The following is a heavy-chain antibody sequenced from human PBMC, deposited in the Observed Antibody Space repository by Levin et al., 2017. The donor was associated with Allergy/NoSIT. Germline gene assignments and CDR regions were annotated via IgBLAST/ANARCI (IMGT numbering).Heavy chain of an antibody. Sequence: GGSLRLSCAASGFTFSSYGMNWVRQAPGKGLEWVAFISDDGSNNYFLESVKGRFTISRDNSKNTLYLQMNSLRADDTAVYYCATQRIFGLGSNYGMDVWGQGTTVTVSS. V-gene: IGHV3-30*03. CDR2: ISDDGSNN. CDR3: ATQRIFGLGSNYGMDV. D-gene: IGHD3-10*01. CDR1: GFTFSSYG. J-gene: IGHJ6*02.